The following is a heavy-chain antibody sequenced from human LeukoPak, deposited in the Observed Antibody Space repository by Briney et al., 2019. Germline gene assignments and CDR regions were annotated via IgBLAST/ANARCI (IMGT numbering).Heavy chain of an antibody. CDR1: GFTFSSYG. J-gene: IGHJ6*02. D-gene: IGHD5-12*01. Sequence: GGSLRLSCAASGFTFSSYGMHWVRQAPGKGLEWVAVISYDGNNKYYADSVKGRFTISRDNSKNTLYLQMNSLRGEDTAVYYCAKDRGLRGPYYYYGMDVWGQGPRSPSP. CDR3: AKDRGLRGPYYYYGMDV. CDR2: ISYDGNNK. V-gene: IGHV3-30*18.